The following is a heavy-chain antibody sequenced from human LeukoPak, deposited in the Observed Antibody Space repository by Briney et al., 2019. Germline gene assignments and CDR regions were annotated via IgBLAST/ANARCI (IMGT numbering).Heavy chain of an antibody. J-gene: IGHJ4*02. CDR2: INNSGDRT. V-gene: IGHV3-23*01. CDR3: AKDGSIRCGY. Sequence: GGSLRLSCAASGFTLSSSAMSWVRQATGKGLEWVSGINNSGDRTYYADSVKGRFTISRDNSKNMLYLQMNSLRAEDTAVYYCAKDGSIRCGYWGQGALVTVSS. CDR1: GFTLSSSA. D-gene: IGHD1-26*01.